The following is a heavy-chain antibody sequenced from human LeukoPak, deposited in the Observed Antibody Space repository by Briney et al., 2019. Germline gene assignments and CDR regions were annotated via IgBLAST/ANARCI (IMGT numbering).Heavy chain of an antibody. V-gene: IGHV4-30-2*01. CDR2: IYHSGST. CDR1: GGSISSGGYY. D-gene: IGHD3-3*01. Sequence: SQTLSLTCTVSGGSISSGGYYWSWIRQPPGKGLEWIRYIYHSGSTYYNPSLKSRVTISVDRSKNQFSLKLSSVTAADTAVYYCATSYDFWSGYYRYWGQGTLVTVSS. J-gene: IGHJ4*02. CDR3: ATSYDFWSGYYRY.